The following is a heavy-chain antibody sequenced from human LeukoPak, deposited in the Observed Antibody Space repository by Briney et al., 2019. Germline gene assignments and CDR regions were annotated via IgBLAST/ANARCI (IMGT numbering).Heavy chain of an antibody. CDR3: ARHDGSYYTYNFDY. J-gene: IGHJ4*02. CDR1: GGSIRSSSYY. Sequence: PSETLSLTCTVSGGSIRSSSYYWGWIRQPPGKGLEWIGSVYYSGSTNYRPSLRSRVTIAVDTSKNQFSLKLSSMTATDTAVYYCARHDGSYYTYNFDYWGQGTLVTVSS. V-gene: IGHV4-39*01. D-gene: IGHD3-22*01. CDR2: VYYSGST.